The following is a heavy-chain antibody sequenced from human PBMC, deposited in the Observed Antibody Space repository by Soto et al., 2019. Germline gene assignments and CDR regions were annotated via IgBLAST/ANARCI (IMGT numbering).Heavy chain of an antibody. CDR1: GGSISSSSYY. J-gene: IGHJ6*03. CDR2: IYYSGST. CDR3: AGQYYDFWSGDYTRLEYYYYYMDV. D-gene: IGHD3-3*01. V-gene: IGHV4-39*01. Sequence: SETLSLTCTVSGGSISSSSYYWGWIRQPPGKGLEWIGSIYYSGSTYYNPSLKSRVTISVDTSKNQFSLKLSSVTAADTAVYYCAGQYYDFWSGDYTRLEYYYYYMDVWGKGTTVTFSS.